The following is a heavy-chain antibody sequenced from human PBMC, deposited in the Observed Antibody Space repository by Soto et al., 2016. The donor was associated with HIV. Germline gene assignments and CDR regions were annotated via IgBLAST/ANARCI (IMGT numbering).Heavy chain of an antibody. CDR1: GASIDRGGYY. CDR3: TREPAPAGHTRGVDF. D-gene: IGHD3-10*01. J-gene: IGHJ4*01. V-gene: IGHV4-31*02. Sequence: LQESGPGLVKPSQTLSLSCAVSGASIDRGGYYWSWIRQHPDKGLEWIGSLDYSGKTYYNPSLKSRITTSVDTSKNRLFLILRSVTVADSAIYYCTREPAPAGHTRGVDFWGQGVRVTVSP. CDR2: LDYSGKT.